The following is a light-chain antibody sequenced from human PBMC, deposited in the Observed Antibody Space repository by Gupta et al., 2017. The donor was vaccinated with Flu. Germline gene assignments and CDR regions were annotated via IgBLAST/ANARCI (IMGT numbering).Light chain of an antibody. CDR2: GNS. J-gene: IGLJ3*02. V-gene: IGLV1-40*01. CDR1: SSNIGAFVD. Sequence: QSVLTQPPSVSGAPGQRVTISCTGTSSNIGAFVDIHWYQQFPGTAPRPLISGNSNRAPGVPDRFSGFRSGTSASQAISGVQTEDEADYYCQSYDSGLSGSEVVFGGGTKLTVL. CDR3: QSYDSGLSGSEVV.